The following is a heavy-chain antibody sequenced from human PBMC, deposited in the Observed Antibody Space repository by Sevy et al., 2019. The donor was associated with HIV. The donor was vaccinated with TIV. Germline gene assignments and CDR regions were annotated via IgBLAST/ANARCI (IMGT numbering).Heavy chain of an antibody. CDR2: MYHTGGA. V-gene: IGHV4-38-2*01. J-gene: IGHJ4*02. CDR1: GYSISSGFY. Sequence: SETLSLKCSVSGYSISSGFYWGWIRQSPGEGLEWIGSMYHTGGAFYTPSLKRRVTISLDTSKNQFSLKLTSMTAADTAIYYCVRIGGSHRYFDNWGQGTLVTVSS. CDR3: VRIGGSHRYFDN. D-gene: IGHD3-16*01.